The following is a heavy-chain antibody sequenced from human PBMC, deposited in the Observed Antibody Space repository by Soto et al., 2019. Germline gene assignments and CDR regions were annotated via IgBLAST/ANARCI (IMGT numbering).Heavy chain of an antibody. CDR3: ARYIYGQGFKA. D-gene: IGHD5-18*01. CDR2: MRANSGDT. J-gene: IGHJ5*02. Sequence: QVQLVQSGAEVKKPGASVKVSCKASGDTFTNFDLNWVRQATGQGLEWMGWMRANSGDTGHAQKFQGRVSMTRSTSISTAYMELSSVRADDTAVYYCARYIYGQGFKAWGQGTLVIVSS. CDR1: GDTFTNFD. V-gene: IGHV1-8*01.